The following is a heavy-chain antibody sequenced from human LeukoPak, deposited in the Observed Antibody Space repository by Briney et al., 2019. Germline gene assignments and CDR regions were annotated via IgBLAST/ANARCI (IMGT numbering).Heavy chain of an antibody. CDR3: ARSRYDSSGYPGY. D-gene: IGHD3-22*01. V-gene: IGHV1-2*02. CDR2: INPNSGGT. J-gene: IGHJ4*02. CDR1: GYTFTGYY. Sequence: GASVKVSCKASGYTFTGYYMHWVRQAPGQGLEWMGWINPNSGGTNYAQKFQGRVTMTRDTSISTAYMELSRLRSDDTAVYYCARSRYDSSGYPGYWGQETLVTVSS.